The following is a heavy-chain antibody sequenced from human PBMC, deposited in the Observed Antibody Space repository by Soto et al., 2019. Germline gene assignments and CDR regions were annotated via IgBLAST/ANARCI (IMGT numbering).Heavy chain of an antibody. V-gene: IGHV3-21*06. Sequence: GGSLRLSCADSGFTFTMYSMNWVRQAPGKGLEWVSSISSTTNYIYYGDSMKGRFTISRDNAKNSLYLEMNSLRAEDTAVYYCARESEDLTSNFDYWGQGTLVTVSS. CDR1: GFTFTMYS. CDR3: ARESEDLTSNFDY. CDR2: ISSTTNYI. J-gene: IGHJ4*02.